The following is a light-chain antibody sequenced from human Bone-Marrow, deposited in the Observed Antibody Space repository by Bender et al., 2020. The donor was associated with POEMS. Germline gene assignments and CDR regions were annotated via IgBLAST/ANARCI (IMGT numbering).Light chain of an antibody. Sequence: QSVLTQPPSASGTPGQSVTISCSGTSSNFGNNAANWYQHVPGTDPKLLIYSNNQRPSGVPDRFSASTSGTSASLAISGLHSDDEADYCCSSWDDSLNGWVFGGGTKLTVL. CDR2: SNN. CDR1: SSNFGNNA. J-gene: IGLJ3*02. V-gene: IGLV1-44*01. CDR3: SSWDDSLNGWV.